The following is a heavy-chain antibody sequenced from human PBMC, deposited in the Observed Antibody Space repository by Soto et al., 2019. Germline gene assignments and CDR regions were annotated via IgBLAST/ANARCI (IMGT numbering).Heavy chain of an antibody. CDR3: TKVRCDPV. D-gene: IGHD2-21*02. J-gene: IGHJ6*04. CDR2: ISAGRST. CDR1: GFTFSNYA. V-gene: IGHV3-23*01. Sequence: EVQVLESGGDLVQPGGSLRLSCAASGFTFSNYAMNWVRQAPGKGPEWVSGISAGRSTYYAESVKGRFTISRDNSKSTLFLQMDSLRAEDTALYYCTKVRCDPVWGKGTTVTVSS.